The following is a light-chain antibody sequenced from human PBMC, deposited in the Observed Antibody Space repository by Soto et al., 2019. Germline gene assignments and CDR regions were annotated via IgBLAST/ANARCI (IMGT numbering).Light chain of an antibody. CDR1: QSISTW. J-gene: IGKJ4*01. CDR3: QQYNSYPIT. V-gene: IGKV1-5*03. Sequence: DIQMTQSPSTLSASVGDRVTITCRASQSISTWLAWYQQKPGKAPKFLIDKASSLESGGPSRFSGSGSGTEFTLTISSLQPYDFATYYCQQYNSYPITVGGGTKVETK. CDR2: KAS.